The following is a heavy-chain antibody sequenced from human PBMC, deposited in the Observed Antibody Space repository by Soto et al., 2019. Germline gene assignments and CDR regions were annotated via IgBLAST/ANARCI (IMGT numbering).Heavy chain of an antibody. CDR1: GFAFSNFG. CDR3: ARDPGQDEAMDY. Sequence: QVQVLESVGGVVQPGRSLRLSCVASGFAFSNFGMHWVSQVPGKGLEWVAVIWHNGKNKDYADYAKGRFTISRDNSKNILYLEMNSLRVEDTAVYYCARDPGQDEAMDYWGQGTLVTVSS. V-gene: IGHV3-33*01. CDR2: IWHNGKNK. J-gene: IGHJ4*02.